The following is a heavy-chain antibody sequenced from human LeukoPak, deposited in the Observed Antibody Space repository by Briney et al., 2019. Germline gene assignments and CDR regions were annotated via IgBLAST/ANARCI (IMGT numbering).Heavy chain of an antibody. CDR1: GDSITFGSYF. V-gene: IGHV4-61*02. D-gene: IGHD3-16*02. CDR3: ARARVIPASFDD. J-gene: IGHJ4*02. CDR2: IYTSGRT. Sequence: SETLSLTCTVSGDSITFGSYFWTWIRQPAGNGLERLGRIYTSGRTFYNPSLQSRVTISMDTSMNQFSLRLNSVTAADAAVYYCARARVIPASFDDWGQGTLVTVSS.